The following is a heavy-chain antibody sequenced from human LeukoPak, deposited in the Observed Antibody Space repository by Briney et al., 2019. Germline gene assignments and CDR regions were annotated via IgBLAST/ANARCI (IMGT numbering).Heavy chain of an antibody. CDR3: ARDVQQLGWFDP. D-gene: IGHD6-13*01. V-gene: IGHV4-59*12. J-gene: IGHJ5*02. Sequence: SETLSLTCTVSGGSISSYYWSWIRQPPGKGLEWIGYIYYSGSTNYNPSLKSRVTISVDTSKNQFSLKLSSVTAADTAVYYCARDVQQLGWFDPWGQGTLVTVSS. CDR2: IYYSGST. CDR1: GGSISSYY.